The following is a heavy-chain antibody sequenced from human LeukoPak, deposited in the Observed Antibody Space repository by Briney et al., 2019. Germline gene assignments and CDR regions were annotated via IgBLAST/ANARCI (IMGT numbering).Heavy chain of an antibody. D-gene: IGHD3-10*01. Sequence: PSETLSFTCAVYGGSFSGYYWSWIRQSPGKGLEWIGEINQSGSTNHNPSLKSRVTISVDTSKNQFSLKVSSVTAADTAVYYCARGYGSGFAYWGQGTLVTVSS. V-gene: IGHV4-34*01. CDR3: ARGYGSGFAY. J-gene: IGHJ4*02. CDR1: GGSFSGYY. CDR2: INQSGST.